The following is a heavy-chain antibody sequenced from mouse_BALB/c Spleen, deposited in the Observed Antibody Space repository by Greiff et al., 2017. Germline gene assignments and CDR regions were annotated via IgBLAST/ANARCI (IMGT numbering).Heavy chain of an antibody. D-gene: IGHD1-2*01. CDR3: ASPLLRLREWFAY. CDR2: IWAGGST. CDR1: GFSLTSYG. V-gene: IGHV2-9*02. J-gene: IGHJ3*01. Sequence: QVQLQQSGPGLVAPSQSLSITCTVSGFSLTSYGVHWVRQPPGKGLEWLGVIWAGGSTNYNSALMSRLSISKDNSKSQVFLKMNSLQTDDTAMYYCASPLLRLREWFAYWGQGTLVTVSA.